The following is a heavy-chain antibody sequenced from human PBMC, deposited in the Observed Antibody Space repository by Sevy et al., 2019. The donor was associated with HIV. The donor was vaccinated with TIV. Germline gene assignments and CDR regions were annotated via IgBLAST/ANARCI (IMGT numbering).Heavy chain of an antibody. V-gene: IGHV3-21*01. CDR3: ARDFPVGTTSTFDY. CDR1: GFTFSNYN. D-gene: IGHD1-26*01. Sequence: GGSLRLSCAASGFTFSNYNMNWVRQAPGKGLEWVSSITGSSNYTYYADSLKGRFTASSDNAKNSLYLQMNSLRAEDTAVYYCARDFPVGTTSTFDYWGQGTLVTVSS. J-gene: IGHJ4*02. CDR2: ITGSSNYT.